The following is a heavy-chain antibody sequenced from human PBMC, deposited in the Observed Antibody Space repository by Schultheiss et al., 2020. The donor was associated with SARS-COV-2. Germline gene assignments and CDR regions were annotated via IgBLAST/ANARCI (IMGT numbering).Heavy chain of an antibody. CDR1: GGSISSYY. V-gene: IGHV4-59*12. J-gene: IGHJ6*02. CDR2: IYYSGST. CDR3: ARGSPRYGDYDYYYYGMDV. D-gene: IGHD4-17*01. Sequence: SETLSLTCTVSGGSISSYYWGWIRQPPGKGLEWIGSIYYSGSTNYNPSLKSRVTMSVDTSKNQFSLKLSSVTAADTAVYYCARGSPRYGDYDYYYYGMDVWGQGTTVTVSS.